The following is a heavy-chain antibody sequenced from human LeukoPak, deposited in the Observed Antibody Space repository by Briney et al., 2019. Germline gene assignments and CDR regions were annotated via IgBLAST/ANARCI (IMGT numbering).Heavy chain of an antibody. J-gene: IGHJ4*02. V-gene: IGHV3-9*01. CDR3: AKGPYYYDSSGTLLLLYYFDY. D-gene: IGHD3-22*01. CDR1: GFTFDDYA. Sequence: AGGSLRLSCAASGFTFDDYAMHWVRHAPGKGLEWVSGISWNSGSIGYADSVKGRFTISRDNAKNSLYLQMNSLRAEDTALYYCAKGPYYYDSSGTLLLLYYFDYWGQGTLVTVSS. CDR2: ISWNSGSI.